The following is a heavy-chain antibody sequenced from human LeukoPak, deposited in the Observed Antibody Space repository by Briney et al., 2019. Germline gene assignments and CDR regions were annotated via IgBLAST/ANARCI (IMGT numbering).Heavy chain of an antibody. D-gene: IGHD5-18*01. CDR1: GYSFTSYW. Sequence: GESLKISCKGSGYSFTSYWIGWVRQMPGKGLEWMGIIYPGDSDTRYSPSFQGQVTISADKSISTAYLQWSSLKASDTAMYYCARKFLLRGYSYGPLAGWYFGLWGRGTLVTVSS. CDR2: IYPGDSDT. J-gene: IGHJ2*01. CDR3: ARKFLLRGYSYGPLAGWYFGL. V-gene: IGHV5-51*01.